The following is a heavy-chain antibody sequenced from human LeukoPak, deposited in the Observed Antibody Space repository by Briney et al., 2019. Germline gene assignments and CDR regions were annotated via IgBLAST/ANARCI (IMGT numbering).Heavy chain of an antibody. Sequence: SQTLSLTCAISGDSVSSNSAAWNWIRQSPSRGLECLGRTYYRSKWYNDYAVSVKSRITINPDTSKNQFSLQLNSVTPEDTAVYYCARDPISPFNYGAGYFDYWGQGTLVTFSS. V-gene: IGHV6-1*01. CDR3: ARDPISPFNYGAGYFDY. D-gene: IGHD4-11*01. CDR2: TYYRSKWYN. CDR1: GDSVSSNSAA. J-gene: IGHJ4*02.